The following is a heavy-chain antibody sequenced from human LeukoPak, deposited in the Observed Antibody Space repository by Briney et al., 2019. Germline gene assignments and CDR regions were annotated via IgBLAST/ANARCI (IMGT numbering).Heavy chain of an antibody. V-gene: IGHV1-8*01. CDR3: AREVAVAGTVSYFYYYGMDV. Sequence: ASVKVSCKAYGYTFTSYDINWVRQATGQGLEWMGWMNPSSGNTGYAQKFQGRVTLTRNTSITTAYMELSSLRSEDTAVYYCAREVAVAGTVSYFYYYGMDVWGQGTTVTVSS. CDR2: MNPSSGNT. D-gene: IGHD6-19*01. CDR1: GYTFTSYD. J-gene: IGHJ6*02.